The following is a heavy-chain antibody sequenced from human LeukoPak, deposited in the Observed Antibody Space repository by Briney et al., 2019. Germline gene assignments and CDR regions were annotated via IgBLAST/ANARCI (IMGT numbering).Heavy chain of an antibody. D-gene: IGHD5-18*01. CDR1: GLTLSDHY. CDR2: ISNRGYST. CDR3: ATGKRTYRK. Sequence: PGGSLRLSCASSGLTLSDHYMSWIRQAPGKGLEWVSYISNRGYSTYYAVSVKGRFTISRDNANNSLYLQMNSLSDADTAIYYCATGKRTYRKWGQGTLVTVSS. J-gene: IGHJ4*02. V-gene: IGHV3-11*01.